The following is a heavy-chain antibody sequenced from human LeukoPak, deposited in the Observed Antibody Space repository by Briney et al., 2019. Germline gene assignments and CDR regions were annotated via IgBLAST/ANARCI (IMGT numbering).Heavy chain of an antibody. J-gene: IGHJ4*02. V-gene: IGHV5-51*01. CDR1: GYSFTSYW. Sequence: GESLKISCKGSGYSFTSYWIGWVRQMPGKGLEWVGIIYPGDSDTRYSPSFQGQVTISADKSISTAYLQWSSLKASDTAMYYCARLLASIAARPVDYFDYWGQGTLVTVSS. D-gene: IGHD6-6*01. CDR3: ARLLASIAARPVDYFDY. CDR2: IYPGDSDT.